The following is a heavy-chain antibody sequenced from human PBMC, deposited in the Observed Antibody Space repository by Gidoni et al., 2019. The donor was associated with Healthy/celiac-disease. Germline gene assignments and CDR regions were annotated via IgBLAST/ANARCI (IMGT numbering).Heavy chain of an antibody. Sequence: QVQLHESGPGLVKPSQTLSLTCPVSGGSISSGSYYWRWIRQPARKGLEWIGRIYTSGSTNYNPSLKSRVTISVDTSKNKFSLKLSSVTAADTAVYYCARALSYCSSTSCSIDGMDVWGQGTTVTVSS. V-gene: IGHV4-61*02. CDR2: IYTSGST. D-gene: IGHD2-2*01. CDR1: GGSISSGSYY. CDR3: ARALSYCSSTSCSIDGMDV. J-gene: IGHJ6*02.